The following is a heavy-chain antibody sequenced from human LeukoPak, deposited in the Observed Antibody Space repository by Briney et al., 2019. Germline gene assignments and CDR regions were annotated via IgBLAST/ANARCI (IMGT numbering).Heavy chain of an antibody. CDR3: AKSIEYCGAYCYGYFDL. Sequence: ASVKVSCKPSGYTFTGYYMHWVRQAPGQGLEWMGRINPNSGATNYAQKFQGRVTMTRDTSISTAYMELTTLRSDDTAVYYCAKSIEYCGAYCYGYFDLWGRGTLVTVSS. V-gene: IGHV1-2*06. J-gene: IGHJ2*01. D-gene: IGHD2-21*02. CDR2: INPNSGAT. CDR1: GYTFTGYY.